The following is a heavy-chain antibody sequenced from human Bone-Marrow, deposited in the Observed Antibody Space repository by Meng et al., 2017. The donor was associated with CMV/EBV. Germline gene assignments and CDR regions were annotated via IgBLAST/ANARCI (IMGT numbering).Heavy chain of an antibody. CDR2: IKQDGSEK. D-gene: IGHD5-18*01. CDR1: GFTFSSYW. Sequence: SCAASGFTFSSYWMSWVRQAPGKGLEWVANIKQDGSEKYYVDSVKGRFTISRDNAKNTLYLQMNSLRAEDTAVYYCRVDLRGYSYGVYPNYYYYGMDVWGQGTTVTVSS. V-gene: IGHV3-7*03. J-gene: IGHJ6*02. CDR3: RVDLRGYSYGVYPNYYYYGMDV.